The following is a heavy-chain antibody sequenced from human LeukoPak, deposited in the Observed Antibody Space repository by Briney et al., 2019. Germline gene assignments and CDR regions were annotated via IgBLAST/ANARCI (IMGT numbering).Heavy chain of an antibody. CDR3: ARPTDINWFDP. CDR1: GGSISSSSYY. Sequence: SETLSLTCTVSGGSISSSSYYWGWIRQPPGQGLEWIGSIYYSGSTYYNPSLKSRVTISVDTSKNQFSLKLSSVTAADTAVYYCARPTDINWFDPWGQGTLVTVSS. CDR2: IYYSGST. J-gene: IGHJ5*02. V-gene: IGHV4-39*01.